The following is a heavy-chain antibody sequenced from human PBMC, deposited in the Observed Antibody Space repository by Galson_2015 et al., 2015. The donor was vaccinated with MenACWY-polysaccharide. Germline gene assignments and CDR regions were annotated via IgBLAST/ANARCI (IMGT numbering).Heavy chain of an antibody. J-gene: IGHJ4*02. CDR2: ISGGRFYI. V-gene: IGHV3-21*01. CDR3: ASPASFRTGTGTEDF. Sequence: SLRLSCAASGFTFSTYRMIWVRQAPGKGLEWVSAISGGRFYIYYADSVKGRFTISRDNAKNSLYLQMNSLRADDTAVYYCASPASFRTGTGTEDFSGEGTLAAVSS. D-gene: IGHD2-8*02. CDR1: GFTFSTYR.